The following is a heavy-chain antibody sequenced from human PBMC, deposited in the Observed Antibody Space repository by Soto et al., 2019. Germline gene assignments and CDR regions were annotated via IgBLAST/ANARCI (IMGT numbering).Heavy chain of an antibody. CDR1: GGSISSSNW. J-gene: IGHJ6*02. Sequence: PSETLSLTCAVSGGSISSSNWWSWVRQPPGKGLEWIGEIYHSGSTNYNPSLKSRVTISVDTSKNQFSLKLSSVTAADTAVYYCARLNDYGDDYYYYGMDVWGQGTTVTVSS. CDR3: ARLNDYGDDYYYYGMDV. V-gene: IGHV4-4*02. CDR2: IYHSGST. D-gene: IGHD4-17*01.